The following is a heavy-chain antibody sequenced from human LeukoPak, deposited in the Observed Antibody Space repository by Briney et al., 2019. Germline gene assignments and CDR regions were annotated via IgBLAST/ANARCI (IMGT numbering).Heavy chain of an antibody. CDR1: GGSISSYY. V-gene: IGHV4-59*01. Sequence: PSETLFLTCTVSGGSISSYYWSWIRQPPGKGLEWIGYIYYSGSTNYNPSLKSRVTISVDTSKNQFSLKLSSVTAADTAVYYCAGTPLRYFDWLSSRGGRPRSYWYFDLWGRGTLVTVSS. J-gene: IGHJ2*01. CDR2: IYYSGST. D-gene: IGHD3-9*01. CDR3: AGTPLRYFDWLSSRGGRPRSYWYFDL.